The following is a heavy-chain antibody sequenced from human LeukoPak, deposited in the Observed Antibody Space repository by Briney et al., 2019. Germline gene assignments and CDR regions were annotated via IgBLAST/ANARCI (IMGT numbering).Heavy chain of an antibody. J-gene: IGHJ4*02. CDR1: GGTFSSYA. CDR2: IIPILGIA. D-gene: IGHD3-22*01. CDR3: ARTSLNYYDSSGYFGGGEYSYFDY. V-gene: IGHV1-69*04. Sequence: SVKVSCKASGGTFSSYAISWVRQAPGQGLEWMGRIIPILGIANYAQKFQGRVTITADKSTSTACMELSSLRSEDTAVYYCARTSLNYYDSSGYFGGGEYSYFDYWGQGTLVTVSS.